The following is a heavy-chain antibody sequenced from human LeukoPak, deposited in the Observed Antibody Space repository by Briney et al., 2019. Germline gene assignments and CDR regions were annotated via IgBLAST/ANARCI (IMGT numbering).Heavy chain of an antibody. J-gene: IGHJ4*02. V-gene: IGHV4-34*01. CDR2: INHRGST. CDR1: GGSFSGYH. Sequence: ETLSLICAVYGGSFSGYHWSWIRQPPGKGLEWIGEINHRGSTNYNPSLKSRVTMSVDTSKNQFSLKLSSVTAADTAVYYCARGRGAARFVTIEFDYWGQGALVTVSS. CDR3: ARGRGAARFVTIEFDY. D-gene: IGHD6-6*01.